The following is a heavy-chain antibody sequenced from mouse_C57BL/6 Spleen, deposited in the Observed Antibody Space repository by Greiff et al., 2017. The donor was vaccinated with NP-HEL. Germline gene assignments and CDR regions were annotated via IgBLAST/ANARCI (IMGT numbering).Heavy chain of an antibody. V-gene: IGHV1-64*01. Sequence: QVQLQQPGAELVKPGASVKLSCKASGYTFTSYWMHWVKQRPGQGLEWIGMIHPNSGSTNYNEKFKSKATLTVDKSSSTAYMQLSSLTSEDSAVYYCARVYDGYPYYFDYWGQGTTLTVSS. CDR2: IHPNSGST. J-gene: IGHJ2*01. D-gene: IGHD2-3*01. CDR1: GYTFTSYW. CDR3: ARVYDGYPYYFDY.